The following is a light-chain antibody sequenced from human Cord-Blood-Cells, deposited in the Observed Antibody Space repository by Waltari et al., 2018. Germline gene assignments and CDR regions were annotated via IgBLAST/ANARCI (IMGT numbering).Light chain of an antibody. CDR2: SNN. CDR3: AAWDDSLSGWV. V-gene: IGLV1-47*01. J-gene: IGLJ3*02. CDR1: SSNIGSNY. Sequence: QSVLTQPPSASGTPGQRVTISCSGSSSNIGSNYVYWYQQLPGTAPKLLIYSNNPRPSGVPARFSGSKSGTSASLAISGLRSEDEADYYCAAWDDSLSGWVFGGGTKLTVL.